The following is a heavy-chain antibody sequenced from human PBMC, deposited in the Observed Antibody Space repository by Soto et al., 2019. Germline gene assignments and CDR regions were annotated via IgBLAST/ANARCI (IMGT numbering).Heavy chain of an antibody. D-gene: IGHD6-6*01. J-gene: IGHJ3*01. V-gene: IGHV3-48*01. Sequence: GGSLRLSCEASGFNFSIYSMNWGRQAPGKGLEWVSYMTSDSKTIHYADSVKGRFTISRDNAKNSVFLQMNSLRAEDTAVYYCTRGVEYGFDFWGHGTMVTVSS. CDR2: MTSDSKTI. CDR3: TRGVEYGFDF. CDR1: GFNFSIYS.